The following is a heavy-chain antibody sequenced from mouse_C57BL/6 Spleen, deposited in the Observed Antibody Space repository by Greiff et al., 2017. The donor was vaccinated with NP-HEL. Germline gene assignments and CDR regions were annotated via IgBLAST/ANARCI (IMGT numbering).Heavy chain of an antibody. CDR1: GYTFTSYG. Sequence: VQLQQSGAELARPGASVKLSCKASGYTFTSYGISWVKQRTGQGLEWIGEIYPRSGNTYYNEKFKGKATLTADKSSSTAYMELRSLTSEDSAVYCCARALSYGSSYWYFDVWGTGTTVTVSS. V-gene: IGHV1-81*01. J-gene: IGHJ1*03. CDR2: IYPRSGNT. D-gene: IGHD1-1*01. CDR3: ARALSYGSSYWYFDV.